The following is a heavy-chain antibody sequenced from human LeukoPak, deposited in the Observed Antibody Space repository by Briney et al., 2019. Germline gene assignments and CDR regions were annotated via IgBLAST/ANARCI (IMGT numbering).Heavy chain of an antibody. Sequence: PGGSLRLSCAASGFTFSTYAMSWVRQAPGKGLEWVPTISVSGGNTYYADSVKGRFTISRDNPKNTRYLQMNSLRAEDTAVYYCAKTPANWGTNWGQGTLVTVSS. D-gene: IGHD7-27*01. J-gene: IGHJ4*02. CDR2: ISVSGGNT. V-gene: IGHV3-23*01. CDR1: GFTFSTYA. CDR3: AKTPANWGTN.